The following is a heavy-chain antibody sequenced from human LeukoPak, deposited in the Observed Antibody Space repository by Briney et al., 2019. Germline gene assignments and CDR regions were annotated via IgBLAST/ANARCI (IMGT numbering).Heavy chain of an antibody. V-gene: IGHV4-4*09. Sequence: PSETLSLTCTVSGDSINIEYWSWIRQPPGKGLEWVGYIHHSGSGTNYSPSLKSRLTISVDTSKRQISLKLSSVTAADTALYYCATLRGASTAVFDPWGQGILVTVSS. CDR3: ATLRGASTAVFDP. CDR1: GDSINIEY. J-gene: IGHJ5*02. D-gene: IGHD2-21*02. CDR2: IHHSGSGT.